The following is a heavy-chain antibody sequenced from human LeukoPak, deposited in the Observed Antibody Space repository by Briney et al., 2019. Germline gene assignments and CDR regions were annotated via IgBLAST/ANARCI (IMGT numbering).Heavy chain of an antibody. Sequence: GGSLRLSCAASGFTFSSYAMSWVRQAPGKGLEWVSAISGSGGSTYYADSVKGRFTISRDNSKNTLYVQVNSLGTEDTAAYYCAKGSYYDSSGSFYFDDWGQGTLVTVSS. D-gene: IGHD3-22*01. J-gene: IGHJ4*02. CDR3: AKGSYYDSSGSFYFDD. CDR1: GFTFSSYA. V-gene: IGHV3-23*01. CDR2: ISGSGGST.